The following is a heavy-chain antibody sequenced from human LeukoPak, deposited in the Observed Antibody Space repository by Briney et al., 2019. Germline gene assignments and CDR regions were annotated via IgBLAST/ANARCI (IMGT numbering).Heavy chain of an antibody. J-gene: IGHJ4*02. CDR2: ISGSGGST. CDR3: AKDQNQPLLYNFDY. V-gene: IGHV3-23*01. Sequence: GGSLRLSCAASGFTFSSYAMSWVRQAPGKGLEWVSAISGSGGSTYYADSVRGRFTISRDNSKNTLYLQMNSLGAEDTAVYYCAKDQNQPLLYNFDYWGQGTLVTVSS. CDR1: GFTFSSYA. D-gene: IGHD2-2*02.